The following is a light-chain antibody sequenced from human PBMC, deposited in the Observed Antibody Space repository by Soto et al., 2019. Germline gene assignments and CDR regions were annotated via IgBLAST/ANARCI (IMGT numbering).Light chain of an antibody. V-gene: IGKV1-5*03. CDR3: QQYNSYPLT. CDR2: KAS. CDR1: QSISSW. J-gene: IGKJ4*01. Sequence: DIPMTQSPSTLSASVGDRVTITCRASQSISSWLAWYQQKPGKAPKLLIYKASSLESGVPSRFSGSGSGTEYTLTISSLQPDDFATYYCQQYNSYPLTFGGGTKVEIK.